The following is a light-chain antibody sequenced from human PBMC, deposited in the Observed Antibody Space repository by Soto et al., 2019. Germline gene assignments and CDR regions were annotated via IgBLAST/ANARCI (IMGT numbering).Light chain of an antibody. CDR1: QSVSSSY. CDR2: GAS. J-gene: IGKJ5*01. CDR3: QQYGSSLIT. Sequence: SLLAQSPGTLSLSPGERATLSCRASQSVSSSYLAWYQQKPGQAPRLLIYGASSRATGIPDRFSGSGSGTDFTLTISRLEPEDFAVYYCQQYGSSLITFGQGTRLEIK. V-gene: IGKV3-20*01.